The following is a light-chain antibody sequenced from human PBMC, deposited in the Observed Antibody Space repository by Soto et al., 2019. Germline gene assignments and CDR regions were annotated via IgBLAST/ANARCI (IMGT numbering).Light chain of an antibody. CDR1: QGIRND. CDR2: AAS. CDR3: QQSNSYSIT. V-gene: IGKV1-17*01. Sequence: DIQMTQSPSSLSASVGYRVTITCRASQGIRNDLGWYQQKPGQAPKLLIYAASNLQSGVPTRFRGSVSGTEGTITISSLKKDDGSTYYCQQSNSYSITFGQGTRLEIK. J-gene: IGKJ5*01.